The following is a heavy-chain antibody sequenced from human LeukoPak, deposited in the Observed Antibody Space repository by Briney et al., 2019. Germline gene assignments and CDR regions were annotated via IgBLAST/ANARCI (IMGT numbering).Heavy chain of an antibody. D-gene: IGHD3-22*01. CDR1: GGSISSYY. CDR3: ARVYDSSGYTPYDAFDI. Sequence: SETLSLTCTVSGGSISSYYWSWIRQHPGKGLEWIGYIYYSGSTYYNPSLKSRVTISVDTSKNQFSLKLSSVTAADTAVYYCARVYDSSGYTPYDAFDIWGQGTMVTVSS. J-gene: IGHJ3*02. V-gene: IGHV4-59*06. CDR2: IYYSGST.